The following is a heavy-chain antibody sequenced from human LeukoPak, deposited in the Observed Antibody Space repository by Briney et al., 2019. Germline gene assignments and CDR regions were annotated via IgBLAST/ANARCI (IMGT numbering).Heavy chain of an antibody. V-gene: IGHV4-4*02. CDR2: IYHSGAT. J-gene: IGHJ4*02. Sequence: SGILSLTCAVSGGSMSSSNWWSWVRQPPGKGLEWIGEIYHSGATNYNPSLKSRVTISVDKSRNHFSLKLTSVTAADTAVYYWARDPGAYGDGCDYWGQGTLGTGPS. CDR3: ARDPGAYGDGCDY. CDR1: GGSMSSSNW. D-gene: IGHD4-17*01.